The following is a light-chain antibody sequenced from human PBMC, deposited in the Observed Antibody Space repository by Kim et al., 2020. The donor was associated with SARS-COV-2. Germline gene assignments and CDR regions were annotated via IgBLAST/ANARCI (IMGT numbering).Light chain of an antibody. J-gene: IGLJ3*02. CDR3: YSFTSSTTWV. V-gene: IGLV2-18*02. Sequence: GQSVTISCTGTSSDVGSYNRVSWYQQPPGTAPKLMIYEVSNRPSGVPDGFSGSKSGNTASLTISGLQAEDEADYYCYSFTSSTTWVFGGGTQLTVL. CDR2: EVS. CDR1: SSDVGSYNR.